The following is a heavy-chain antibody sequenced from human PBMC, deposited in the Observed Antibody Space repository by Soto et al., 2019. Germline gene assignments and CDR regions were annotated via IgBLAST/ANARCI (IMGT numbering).Heavy chain of an antibody. J-gene: IGHJ5*02. CDR2: ISAYNGDT. D-gene: IGHD3-10*01. CDR1: GYTFTSYG. CDR3: ARVMVRGVIRVPAPLLEEFNGVDP. V-gene: IGHV1-18*01. Sequence: ASVKVSCKASGYTFTSYGIIWVRQAPGQGLEWKGWISAYNGDTNYAQSLHGRLTMTTDTSTSTAYMELRSLRSDDTAVYYCARVMVRGVIRVPAPLLEEFNGVDPWGQGTLVTVSS.